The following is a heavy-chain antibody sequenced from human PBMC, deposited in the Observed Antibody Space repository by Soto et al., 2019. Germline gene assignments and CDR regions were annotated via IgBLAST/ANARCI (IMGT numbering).Heavy chain of an antibody. V-gene: IGHV4-34*01. CDR3: ASYCSSTSCYRGNWFDP. Sequence: QVQLQQWGAGLLKPSETLSLTCAVYGGSFSGYYWSWIRQPPGKGLEWIGEINHRGSTNYNPSLKSRITISVDTSKNQFSLKLSSVTAADTAVYYCASYCSSTSCYRGNWFDPWGQGTLVTVSS. J-gene: IGHJ5*02. D-gene: IGHD2-2*01. CDR1: GGSFSGYY. CDR2: INHRGST.